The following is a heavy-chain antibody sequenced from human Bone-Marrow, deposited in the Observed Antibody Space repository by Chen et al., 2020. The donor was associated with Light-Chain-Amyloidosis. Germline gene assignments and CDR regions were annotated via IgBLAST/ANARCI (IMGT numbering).Heavy chain of an antibody. D-gene: IGHD1-26*01. Sequence: EVQLVESGGGSTQPGGSLRLSCAASGFTFNDYWLHWVRQVPGKGLVWVARINSYGGSITYSDSVKGRFTISRDNSKNTLYLQMNSLRAEDTAVYYCAKDFRVGATWIGDGRFDPWGQGTLVTVSS. CDR3: AKDFRVGATWIGDGRFDP. CDR2: INSYGGSI. J-gene: IGHJ5*02. CDR1: GFTFNDYW. V-gene: IGHV3-74*01.